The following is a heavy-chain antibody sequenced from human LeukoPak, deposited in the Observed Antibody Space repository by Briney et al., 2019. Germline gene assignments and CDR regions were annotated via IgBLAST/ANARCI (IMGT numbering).Heavy chain of an antibody. CDR3: ARGTTVTSFDY. CDR1: GGSISSYY. CDR2: IYYSGST. D-gene: IGHD4-17*01. V-gene: IGHV4-59*01. Sequence: SETLSLTCTVSGGSISSYYWSWIRQPPGKGLEWIGYIYYSGSTNYNPSLKSRVTISVDTSKNQFSLKLSSVTAADTAVYYCARGTTVTSFDYWGQGTLVTVSS. J-gene: IGHJ4*02.